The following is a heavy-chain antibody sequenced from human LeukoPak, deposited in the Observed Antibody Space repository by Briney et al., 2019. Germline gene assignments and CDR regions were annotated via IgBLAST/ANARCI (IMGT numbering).Heavy chain of an antibody. D-gene: IGHD3-10*01. Sequence: SETLSLTRAVYGGSFSGYYWSWIRQPPGKGLERIGEINHSGSTNYNPSLKSRVTISVDTSKNQFSLKLSSVAAADTAVYYCARGITMVRGEYWGQGTLVTVSS. CDR3: ARGITMVRGEY. CDR1: GGSFSGYY. J-gene: IGHJ4*02. CDR2: INHSGST. V-gene: IGHV4-34*01.